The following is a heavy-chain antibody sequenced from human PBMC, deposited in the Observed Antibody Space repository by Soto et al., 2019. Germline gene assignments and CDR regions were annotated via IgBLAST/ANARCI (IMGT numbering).Heavy chain of an antibody. Sequence: QVQLVQSGAEVKKPGASVKVSCRASDYTFTSYVISWVRQAPAQGLEWMGWISAYNGNTNFAQKLQGRVTMTTDTSTSTAYMELRSLRSDDTAVYYCARVVATVAGPYGMDVWGQGTTVTVSS. J-gene: IGHJ6*02. CDR1: DYTFTSYV. CDR2: ISAYNGNT. CDR3: ARVVATVAGPYGMDV. V-gene: IGHV1-18*01. D-gene: IGHD6-19*01.